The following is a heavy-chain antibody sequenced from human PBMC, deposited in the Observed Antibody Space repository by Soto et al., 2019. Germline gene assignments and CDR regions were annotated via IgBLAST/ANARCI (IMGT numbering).Heavy chain of an antibody. J-gene: IGHJ4*02. V-gene: IGHV4-59*01. CDR1: GGPISSYY. D-gene: IGHD6-19*01. CDR2: SYYSGST. Sequence: QVQLQESGPGLVKPSETLSLNCTVSGGPISSYYWSWIRQSPGKGLEWIGYSYYSGSTNYNSSLKIRDTVSVDTSKNQFSAESSSVTAANSSGDYWEGGSSGWPARLDYWGQGTLVTVSS. CDR3: EGGSSGWPARLDY.